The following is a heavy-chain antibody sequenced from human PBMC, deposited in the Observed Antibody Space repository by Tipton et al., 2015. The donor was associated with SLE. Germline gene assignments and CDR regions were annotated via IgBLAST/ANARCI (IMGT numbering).Heavy chain of an antibody. CDR1: GGSISGRY. CDR2: IHYSGST. V-gene: IGHV4-59*11. J-gene: IGHJ5*02. D-gene: IGHD5-12*01. CDR3: ASDGSSAGYVAWFDP. Sequence: TLSLTCTVSGGSISGRYWNWIRQPPGKGLEWIGYIHYSGSTKYNPSLKSRVNISVDTSKNQFSLKLTSVTAADTALYFCASDGSSAGYVAWFDPWGQGTLVTVSS.